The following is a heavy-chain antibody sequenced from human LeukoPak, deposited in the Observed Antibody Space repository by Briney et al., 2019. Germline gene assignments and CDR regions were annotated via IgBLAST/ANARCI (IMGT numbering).Heavy chain of an antibody. D-gene: IGHD1-1*01. Sequence: SVKVSCKASGGSFSSHAITWVRQAPGKGLEWMGGTIPIFGTTNYVQMFQGRVTITMDESTSTAYMELSSLTSEDTAVYYCARGSWNDVGYYYHYYMDVWGKGTTVTVSS. CDR2: TIPIFGTT. CDR3: ARGSWNDVGYYYHYYMDV. V-gene: IGHV1-69*05. CDR1: GGSFSSHA. J-gene: IGHJ6*03.